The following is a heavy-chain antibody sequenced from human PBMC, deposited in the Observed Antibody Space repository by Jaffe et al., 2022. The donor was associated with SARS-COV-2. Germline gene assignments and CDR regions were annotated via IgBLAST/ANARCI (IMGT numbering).Heavy chain of an antibody. CDR2: ISAYKGDT. D-gene: IGHD3-10*01. J-gene: IGHJ6*03. CDR3: ARKSYYDSDRHYYYYYMDV. Sequence: QVQLVQSGTEVKKPGASVKVSCKASGYNFSDYGVSWVRQAPGQGLEWMGWISAYKGDTNYAQEFQARVTMTTDTSTSTAYMELMSLRSDDTAVYFCARKSYYDSDRHYYYYYMDVWGKGTTVTVSS. V-gene: IGHV1-18*01. CDR1: GYNFSDYG.